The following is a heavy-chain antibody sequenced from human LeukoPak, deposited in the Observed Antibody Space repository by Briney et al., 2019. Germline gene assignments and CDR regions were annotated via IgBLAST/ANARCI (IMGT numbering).Heavy chain of an antibody. D-gene: IGHD3-10*01. V-gene: IGHV3-48*02. CDR3: ASSSSGSGRYGMDV. CDR2: ISSSSSTI. CDR1: GFTFSSNS. Sequence: GGSLRLSCAAFGFTFSSNSMNWVRQAPGKGLEWVSYISSSSSTIYYADSVKGRFTISRDNAENSLYLQMNSLRDEDTAVYYCASSSSGSGRYGMDVWGQGTTVTVSS. J-gene: IGHJ6*02.